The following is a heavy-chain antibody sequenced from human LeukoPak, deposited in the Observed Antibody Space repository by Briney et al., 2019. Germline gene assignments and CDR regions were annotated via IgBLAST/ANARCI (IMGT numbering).Heavy chain of an antibody. V-gene: IGHV1-18*01. CDR1: GYTFTSYG. CDR2: ISAYNGNT. Sequence: ASVKASCKASGYTFTSYGISWVRQAPGQGLEWMGWISAYNGNTNYAQKLQGRVTTTTDTSTSTAYMELRSLRSDDTAVYYCARVSPYYYDSSGYYFARWFNPWGQGTLVTVSS. CDR3: ARVSPYYYDSSGYYFARWFNP. J-gene: IGHJ5*02. D-gene: IGHD3-22*01.